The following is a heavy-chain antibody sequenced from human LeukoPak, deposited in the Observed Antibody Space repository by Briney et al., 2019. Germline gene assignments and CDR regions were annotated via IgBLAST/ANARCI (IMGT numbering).Heavy chain of an antibody. CDR3: ARAKYYDSSGYYFPFDY. D-gene: IGHD3-22*01. CDR1: GGSISSGGYY. V-gene: IGHV4-31*03. J-gene: IGHJ4*02. Sequence: PSQTLSLTCTVSGGSISSGGYYWSWTRQHPGKGLEWIGYIYYSGSTYYNPSLKSRVTISVDTSKNQFSLKLSSVTAADTAVYYCARAKYYDSSGYYFPFDYWGQGTLVTVSS. CDR2: IYYSGST.